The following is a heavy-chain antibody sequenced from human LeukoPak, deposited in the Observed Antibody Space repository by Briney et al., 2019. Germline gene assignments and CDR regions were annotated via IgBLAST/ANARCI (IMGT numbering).Heavy chain of an antibody. CDR1: GYTFTGYY. CDR3: ARVEILTGCPFVY. CDR2: INPNSGGT. V-gene: IGHV1-2*02. D-gene: IGHD3-9*01. J-gene: IGHJ4*02. Sequence: ASVKVSCKASGYTFTGYYMHWVRQAPGQGLEWMGWINPNSGGTNYAQKFQGRVTMTRDTSISTAYMELSRLRSDDTAVYYCARVEILTGCPFVYWGRGTLATVSS.